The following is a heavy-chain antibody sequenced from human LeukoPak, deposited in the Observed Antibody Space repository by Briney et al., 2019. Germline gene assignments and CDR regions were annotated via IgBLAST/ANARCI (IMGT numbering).Heavy chain of an antibody. Sequence: PSETLSLTCAVYGGSFSGYYCGWIRHPPGKGLEWMGEIDHRGKTKYNTSLKSRLTISIDTSKNQISLKLTPVTAADSAVYYCARGRTYTYGHWGQGTLVTVSS. CDR3: ARGRTYTYGH. V-gene: IGHV4-34*01. J-gene: IGHJ4*02. CDR2: IDHRGKT. D-gene: IGHD5-18*01. CDR1: GGSFSGYY.